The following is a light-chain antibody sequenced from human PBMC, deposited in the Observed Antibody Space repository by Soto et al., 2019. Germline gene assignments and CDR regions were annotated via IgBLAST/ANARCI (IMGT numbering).Light chain of an antibody. Sequence: DIQMTQSPSTLSASVGDRVTITCRASQSISSLLAWYQQKPGRAPTLLIYKASTLESGDPSRFSGSESGTEFTLTISSLWPDDFATYYCQQYSTYPLTFGQGTRLDIK. CDR1: QSISSL. CDR2: KAS. V-gene: IGKV1-5*03. J-gene: IGKJ5*01. CDR3: QQYSTYPLT.